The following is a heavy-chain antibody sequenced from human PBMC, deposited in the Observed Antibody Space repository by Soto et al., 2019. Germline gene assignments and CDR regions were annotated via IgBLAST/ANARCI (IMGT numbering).Heavy chain of an antibody. Sequence: QVQLVQSGAEVKKPGSSVNVSYKTSGGTFGNSAVTWVRQAPGQGLEWLGGIVPMFGTANYAQKFQGRVKSTADESTITAYMELNSLKTDDTAVYYCARDGDPQSAFWSGPLGGGRFDPWGQGTLVTVSS. CDR2: IVPMFGTA. J-gene: IGHJ5*02. V-gene: IGHV1-69*12. CDR3: ARDGDPQSAFWSGPLGGGRFDP. CDR1: GGTFGNSA. D-gene: IGHD3-3*01.